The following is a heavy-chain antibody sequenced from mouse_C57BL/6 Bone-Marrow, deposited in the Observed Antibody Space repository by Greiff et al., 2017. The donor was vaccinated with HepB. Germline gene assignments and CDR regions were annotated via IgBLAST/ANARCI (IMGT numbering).Heavy chain of an antibody. V-gene: IGHV1-74*01. CDR3: ALWPHYYGSSYGYFDV. D-gene: IGHD1-1*01. CDR2: IHPSDSDT. Sequence: QVQLQQPGAELVKPGASVKVSCKASGYTFTSYWMHWVKQRPGQGLEWIGRIHPSDSDTNYNQKFKGKATLTVDKSSSTAYMQLSSLTSEDSAVYYCALWPHYYGSSYGYFDVWGTGTTVTVAS. CDR1: GYTFTSYW. J-gene: IGHJ1*03.